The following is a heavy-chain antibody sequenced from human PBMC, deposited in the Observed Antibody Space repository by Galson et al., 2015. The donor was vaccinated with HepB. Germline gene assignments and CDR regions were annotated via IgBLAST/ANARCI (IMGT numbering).Heavy chain of an antibody. J-gene: IGHJ4*02. CDR1: GFTVSSNY. D-gene: IGHD2-15*01. V-gene: IGHV3-66*02. CDR2: IYSGGST. Sequence: SLRLSCAASGFTVSSNYMSWVRQAPGKGLEWVSVIYSGGSTYYADSVKGRFTISRDNSKNTLYLQMNSLRAEDTAVYYCARAYCSGGSCDPTFDYWGQGTLVTVSS. CDR3: ARAYCSGGSCDPTFDY.